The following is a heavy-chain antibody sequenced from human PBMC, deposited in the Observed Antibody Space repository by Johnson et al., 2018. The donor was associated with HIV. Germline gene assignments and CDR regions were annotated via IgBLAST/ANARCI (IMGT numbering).Heavy chain of an antibody. V-gene: IGHV3-30-3*01. CDR3: ARLRGAFDI. CDR2: ISYDGSNK. Sequence: QVQLVESGGGLVQPGGSLRLSCAASAFTFSRFDMHWVRQAPGKGLEWVAVISYDGSNKYYADSVKGRFTISRDNSKNTLYLQINSLRAEDTAVYYCARLRGAFDIWGQGTMVTVSS. J-gene: IGHJ3*02. CDR1: AFTFSRFD.